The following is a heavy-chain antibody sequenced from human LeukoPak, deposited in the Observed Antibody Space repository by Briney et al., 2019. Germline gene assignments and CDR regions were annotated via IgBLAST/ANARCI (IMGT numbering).Heavy chain of an antibody. CDR3: ARVGMAAADY. CDR1: GGSISSSNW. CDR2: IYHSGST. J-gene: IGHJ4*02. V-gene: IGHV4-4*02. D-gene: IGHD6-13*01. Sequence: SVTLSLTYAVSGGSISSSNWWSWVRQPPGKGLEWIGEIYHSGSTNYNPSLTSRVTISVDKSKNQFSLKLSSVTAADTAVYYCARVGMAAADYWGQGTLVTVSS.